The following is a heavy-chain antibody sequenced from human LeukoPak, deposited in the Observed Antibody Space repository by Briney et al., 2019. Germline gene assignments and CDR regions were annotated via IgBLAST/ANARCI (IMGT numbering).Heavy chain of an antibody. D-gene: IGHD6-6*01. CDR3: ARDLRSIAARPGYYYGMDV. CDR1: GYTFTSYY. CDR2: INPSGGST. V-gene: IGHV1-46*01. J-gene: IGHJ6*02. Sequence: ASVKVSCKASGYTFTSYYMHWVRQAPGQGLEWMGIINPSGGSTSYAQKFQGRVTMTRDTSTSTVYMELSSLRSEDTAVYYCARDLRSIAARPGYYYGMDVWGQGTTVTVSS.